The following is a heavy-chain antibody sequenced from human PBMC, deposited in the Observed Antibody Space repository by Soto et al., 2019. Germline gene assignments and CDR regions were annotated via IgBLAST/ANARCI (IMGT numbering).Heavy chain of an antibody. Sequence: QVQLVQSGSELKKPGASVKVSCKASGFTFTSYGITWVRQAPGQGLEWMGWINAHNGNTHYAQKLQGRVTMTTDSSTSTAYMELRSLRSDDTAVYYCARKDGWFGTYGMDVWGQGTTVTVSS. CDR3: ARKDGWFGTYGMDV. V-gene: IGHV1-18*01. CDR1: GFTFTSYG. D-gene: IGHD3-10*01. CDR2: INAHNGNT. J-gene: IGHJ6*02.